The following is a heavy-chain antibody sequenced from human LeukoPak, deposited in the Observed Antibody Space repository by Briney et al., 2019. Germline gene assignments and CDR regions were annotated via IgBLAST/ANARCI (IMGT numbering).Heavy chain of an antibody. J-gene: IGHJ4*02. Sequence: PGGSLRLSCAASGFTFSSYAMSWVRQAPGKGLEWVSAISGSGGSTYYADSVKGRFTISRDNSKNTLYLQMNSLRAEDTAVYYCARGDSSTTSTTFDYWGQGTLVTVSS. CDR3: ARGDSSTTSTTFDY. V-gene: IGHV3-23*01. CDR1: GFTFSSYA. D-gene: IGHD6-13*01. CDR2: ISGSGGST.